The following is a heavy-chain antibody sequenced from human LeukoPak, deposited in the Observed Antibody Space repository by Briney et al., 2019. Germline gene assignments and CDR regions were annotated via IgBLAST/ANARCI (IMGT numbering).Heavy chain of an antibody. D-gene: IGHD4-11*01. CDR2: IHASGNT. J-gene: IGHJ6*02. V-gene: IGHV4-4*07. CDR3: ARGGTTDYYYSGMDV. CDR1: EGSIGRFF. Sequence: PSETLSLTCTVSEGSIGRFFWNWIRQSAGKGPEWIGRIHASGNTNYHPSLKSRVTMSIDPSKNQFFVKVSSVTAADTAVYYWARGGTTDYYYSGMDVWGQGTMVTVSS.